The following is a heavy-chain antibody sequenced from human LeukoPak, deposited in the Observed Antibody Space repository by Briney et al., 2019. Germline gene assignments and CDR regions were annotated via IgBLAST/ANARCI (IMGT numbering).Heavy chain of an antibody. D-gene: IGHD4-17*01. CDR3: ARVSYSHGDYDRGPVVN. V-gene: IGHV3-21*01. J-gene: IGHJ4*02. Sequence: GGSLRLSCAAFGFTFSSYTMNWVRQAPGKGLEWVSSISSSSSYIYYADSLQCRFTISRDNSKNSLNLQMNSLRVEDTAVYYCARVSYSHGDYDRGPVVNWGQGTLVTVSS. CDR2: ISSSSSYI. CDR1: GFTFSSYT.